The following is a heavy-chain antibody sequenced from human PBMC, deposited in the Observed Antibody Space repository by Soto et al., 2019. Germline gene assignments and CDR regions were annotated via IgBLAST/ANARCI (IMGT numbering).Heavy chain of an antibody. J-gene: IGHJ6*02. CDR2: ISAAGDT. CDR3: ARTDRDFYGLDV. V-gene: IGHV3-13*01. Sequence: EVQLVKSGGGLVQPGGSPRLSCEASGFTFRNYDMHWVRQGTGKGLEWVSGISAAGDTDYADSVEGRFTISRENAQNSFFLQMNSLRVGVTAVYYCARTDRDFYGLDVWGQGTTVIVSS. CDR1: GFTFRNYD.